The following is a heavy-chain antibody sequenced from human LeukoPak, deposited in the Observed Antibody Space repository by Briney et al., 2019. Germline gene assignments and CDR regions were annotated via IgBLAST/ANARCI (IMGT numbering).Heavy chain of an antibody. Sequence: ASVKVSYKVSGYTLTELSMHWVRQAPGKGLEWMGGFDPEDGETIYAQKFQGRVTMTEDTSTDTAYMELSSLRSEDTAVYYCATGRTAVDTAMVPFDYWGQGTLVTVSS. J-gene: IGHJ4*02. CDR3: ATGRTAVDTAMVPFDY. CDR1: GYTLTELS. CDR2: FDPEDGET. D-gene: IGHD5-18*01. V-gene: IGHV1-24*01.